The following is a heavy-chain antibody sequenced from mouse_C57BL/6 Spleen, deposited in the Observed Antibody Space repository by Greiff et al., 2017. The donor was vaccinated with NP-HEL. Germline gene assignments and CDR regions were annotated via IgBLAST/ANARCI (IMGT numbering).Heavy chain of an antibody. CDR2: INPSSGYT. CDR3: ARSTVYYSMDY. D-gene: IGHD1-1*01. Sequence: QVQLQQSGADLAKPGTSVKLSCKASGFPFTSYWMHWVRQGPGQGLEWLGYINPSSGYTKYNQKLKNRSTLTADKSSSTPYMQLSSHTYEDSAGYDCARSTVYYSMDYWGQGTSVTVSS. J-gene: IGHJ4*01. V-gene: IGHV1-7*01. CDR1: GFPFTSYW.